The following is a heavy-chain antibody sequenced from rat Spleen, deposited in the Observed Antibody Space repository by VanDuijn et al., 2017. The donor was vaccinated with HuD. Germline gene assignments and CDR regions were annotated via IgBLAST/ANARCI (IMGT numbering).Heavy chain of an antibody. Sequence: EVQLVESGGGLVQPGRSLKLSCAASGFTFSDYAMAWVRQAPTKGLEWVATISYDGSSPLYRDSVKGRFIISRDNAKSTLYLQMDSLRSEDTATYYCGRYFDYWGQGVMVTVSS. J-gene: IGHJ2*01. CDR1: GFTFSDYA. CDR3: GRYFDY. CDR2: ISYDGSSP. V-gene: IGHV5-29*01.